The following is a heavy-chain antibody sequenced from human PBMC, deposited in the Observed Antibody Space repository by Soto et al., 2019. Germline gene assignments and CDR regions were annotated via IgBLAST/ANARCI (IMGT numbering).Heavy chain of an antibody. J-gene: IGHJ6*03. Sequence: SQTLSLTCAISGDSVSSNSAAWNWIRQSPSRGLEWLGRTYYRSKWYNDYAVSVKSRITINPDTSKNQFSLQLNSVTPEDTAVYYCVRESYDFWSGLYYMDVWGKGTTVTVSS. CDR1: GDSVSSNSAA. CDR2: TYYRSKWYN. D-gene: IGHD3-3*01. CDR3: VRESYDFWSGLYYMDV. V-gene: IGHV6-1*01.